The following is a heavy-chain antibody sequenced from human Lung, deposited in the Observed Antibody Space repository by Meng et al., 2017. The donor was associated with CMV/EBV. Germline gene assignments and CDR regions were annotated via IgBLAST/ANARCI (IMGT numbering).Heavy chain of an antibody. CDR3: ARVEVGITSGDY. D-gene: IGHD1-26*01. CDR1: GYTFTNYG. CDR2: INAYNGDT. J-gene: IGHJ4*02. V-gene: IGHV1-18*01. Sequence: QVEPVQSGRRGKKPWALVKGSGKASGYTFTNYGITGVRQAPGQGLEWMGWINAYNGDTNYAQTLQGRVTMTTDTSTSTAYMELRSLRSDDTAVYYCARVEVGITSGDYWGQGTLVTVSS.